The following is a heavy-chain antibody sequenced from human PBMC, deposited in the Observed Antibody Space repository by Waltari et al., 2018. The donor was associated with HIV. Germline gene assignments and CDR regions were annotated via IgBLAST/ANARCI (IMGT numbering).Heavy chain of an antibody. D-gene: IGHD3-16*02. CDR2: IRSQAYGGTS. CDR1: GFQFQHYD. J-gene: IGHJ1*01. CDR3: VRDSLPKCAAVSCYRK. Sequence: EVQVDETWGVVGAPGGSVRVTSLTSGFQFQHYDYSWIRQALGKAPEWVGFIRSQAYGGTSDYAASVGGRFFISRDDSRSAVFLDMNSLKAEDTGVYYCVRDSLPKCAAVSCYRKWGRGTEVIV. V-gene: IGHV3-49*03.